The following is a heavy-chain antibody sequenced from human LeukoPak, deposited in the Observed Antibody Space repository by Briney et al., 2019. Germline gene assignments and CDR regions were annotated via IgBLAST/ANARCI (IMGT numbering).Heavy chain of an antibody. D-gene: IGHD6-13*01. J-gene: IGHJ4*02. CDR1: GFAFRNYW. CDR2: ISWNSASV. Sequence: GGSLRLSCAASGFAFRNYWMGWVRQAPGKGLEWVSTISWNSASVGYVDSVKGRFTISRDNAKKTLYLQMNSPRPEDTALYYCAKDYGYSSSWYDYWGQGTLVTVSS. V-gene: IGHV3-9*01. CDR3: AKDYGYSSSWYDY.